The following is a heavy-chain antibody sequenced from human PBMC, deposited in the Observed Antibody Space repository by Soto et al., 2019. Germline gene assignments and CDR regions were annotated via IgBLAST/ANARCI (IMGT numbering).Heavy chain of an antibody. V-gene: IGHV3-30-3*01. Sequence: QVQLVESGGGVVQPGRSLRLSCAASGFTFSSYAMHWVRQAPGKGLEWVAVISYDGSNKYYADSVKGRFTISRDNSKNKLYRQMNSLRAEDTAVYYCARVRGGNYDFWSGQVWYYYYGMDVWGQGTTVTVSS. J-gene: IGHJ6*02. CDR1: GFTFSSYA. CDR3: ARVRGGNYDFWSGQVWYYYYGMDV. CDR2: ISYDGSNK. D-gene: IGHD3-3*01.